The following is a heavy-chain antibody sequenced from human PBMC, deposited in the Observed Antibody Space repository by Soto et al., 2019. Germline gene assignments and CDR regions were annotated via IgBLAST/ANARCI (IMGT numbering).Heavy chain of an antibody. D-gene: IGHD7-27*01. J-gene: IGHJ4*02. CDR3: AKEVSLGSTVDLGY. V-gene: IGHV3-23*01. CDR1: GLTFSIFA. CDR2: ISGSGGST. Sequence: LRLSCAASGLTFSIFAMSWVRQSPGKGLEWVSTISGSGGSTYYADAVKGRSTISRDNSMGTLYLQMKSLRVEDTAIYYCAKEVSLGSTVDLGYWGQGALVTVSS.